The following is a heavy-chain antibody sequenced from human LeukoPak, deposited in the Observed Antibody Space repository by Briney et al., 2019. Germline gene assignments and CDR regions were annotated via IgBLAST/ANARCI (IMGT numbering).Heavy chain of an antibody. Sequence: ASVRVSSMPSVYTFTVYYLHWVPQALGQGREWRGWFNPKSGGTNYTQKFQGRVTITRDTSISTAYMELSPLTYADTAAFFCARRVYPNDYAACDYWGQGALVTVSS. CDR1: VYTFTVYY. D-gene: IGHD4-17*01. CDR3: ARRVYPNDYAACDY. V-gene: IGHV1-2*02. J-gene: IGHJ4*02. CDR2: FNPKSGGT.